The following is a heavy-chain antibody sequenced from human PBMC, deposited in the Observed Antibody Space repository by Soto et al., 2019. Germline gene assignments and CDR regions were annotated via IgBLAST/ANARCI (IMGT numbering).Heavy chain of an antibody. CDR1: GFTFSTYA. D-gene: IGHD3-10*01. Sequence: EVQLLESGGGWVQPGGSLRLSCAASGFTFSTYAMTWVRLAPGRGLEWVLGIKSSGSPTDYPESVKGRFTISRDILMNTLFLDMNGLRAEDTAIYYCAKTPRGGASGDWYFDLWGRGTLVTVSS. CDR2: IKSSGSPT. J-gene: IGHJ2*01. V-gene: IGHV3-23*05. CDR3: AKTPRGGASGDWYFDL.